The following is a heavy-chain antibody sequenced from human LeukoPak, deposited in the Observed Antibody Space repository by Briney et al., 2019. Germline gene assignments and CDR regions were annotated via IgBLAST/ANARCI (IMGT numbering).Heavy chain of an antibody. CDR2: IRYDGSNK. J-gene: IGHJ4*02. V-gene: IGHV3-30*02. CDR3: ENPPASSGHNVVGLAN. CDR1: GFTFSSYG. D-gene: IGHD3-16*01. Sequence: GGSLRLSCAASGFTFSSYGMHWVRQAPGKGLEWVAFIRYDGSNKYYADSVKGRFTISRDNSKNTLYLQMNSMRAEDTAVYYCENPPASSGHNVVGLANWGQGP.